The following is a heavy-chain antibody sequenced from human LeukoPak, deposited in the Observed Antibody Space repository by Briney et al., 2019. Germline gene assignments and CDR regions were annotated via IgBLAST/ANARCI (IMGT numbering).Heavy chain of an antibody. D-gene: IGHD3-22*01. V-gene: IGHV1-24*01. J-gene: IGHJ4*02. Sequence: ASVKVSCKVPGDTLTELVIHWVRQAPGKGLEWMGGFDPEDGETIYAQKFQGRVTMTEDTSTDTAYMELSSLRSEDTAVYYCADYYDSSGYSSWGQGTLVTVSS. CDR1: GDTLTELV. CDR3: ADYYDSSGYSS. CDR2: FDPEDGET.